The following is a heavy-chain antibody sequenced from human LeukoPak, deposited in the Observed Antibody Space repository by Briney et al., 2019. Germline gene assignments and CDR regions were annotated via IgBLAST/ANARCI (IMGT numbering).Heavy chain of an antibody. D-gene: IGHD4-11*01. CDR1: GDSISSYY. CDR3: ARYDYSNYVYYMVV. J-gene: IGHJ6*03. V-gene: IGHV4-59*01. CDR2: IHYSGST. Sequence: SETLSLTCTVSGDSISSYYWSWIRQPPGKGLQWIGCIHYSGSTNYNPSLKNRVTISVDMSKKQFSLKLSSVTAADTAVYYCARYDYSNYVYYMVVWGKGTTVTVSS.